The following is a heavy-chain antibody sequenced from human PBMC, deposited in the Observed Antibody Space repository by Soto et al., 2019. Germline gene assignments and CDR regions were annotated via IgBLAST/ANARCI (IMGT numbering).Heavy chain of an antibody. J-gene: IGHJ4*01. CDR1: GGSISSSSYY. Sequence: PSETLSLTCTVSGGSISSSSYYWGWIRQPPGKGLEWIGSIYYSGSTYYNPSLKSRVTISVDTSKNQFSLKLSSVTAADTAVYYCARDGRWLQPFYYCGQRTLVTVSS. CDR3: ARDGRWLQPFYY. CDR2: IYYSGST. V-gene: IGHV4-39*02. D-gene: IGHD5-12*01.